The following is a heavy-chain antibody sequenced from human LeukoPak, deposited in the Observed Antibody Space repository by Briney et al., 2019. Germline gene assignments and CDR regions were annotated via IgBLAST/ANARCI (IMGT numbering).Heavy chain of an antibody. Sequence: SETLSLTCTVSGGSISSYYWSWIRQPPGKGLEWIGEINHSGSTNYNPSLKSRVTISVDTSKNQFSLKLSSVTAADTAVYYCAREVDTAMVIDYWGQGTLVTVSS. D-gene: IGHD5-18*01. CDR2: INHSGST. CDR3: AREVDTAMVIDY. CDR1: GGSISSYY. V-gene: IGHV4-34*01. J-gene: IGHJ4*02.